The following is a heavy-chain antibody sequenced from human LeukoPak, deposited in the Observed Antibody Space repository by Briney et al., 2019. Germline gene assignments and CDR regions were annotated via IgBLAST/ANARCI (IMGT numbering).Heavy chain of an antibody. CDR1: GYTFTTYY. D-gene: IGHD3-10*01. CDR3: ARDRHGSGTYNYYGMDV. CDR2: INPSGGST. J-gene: IGHJ6*02. V-gene: IGHV1-46*01. Sequence: ASVKVSCKASGYTFTTYYMHWVRQAPGQGLEWMGIINPSGGSTTYAQKFQGGVTITRDTSTSTAYMEVSSLRSEDTAVYYCARDRHGSGTYNYYGMDVWGQGTTVTVSS.